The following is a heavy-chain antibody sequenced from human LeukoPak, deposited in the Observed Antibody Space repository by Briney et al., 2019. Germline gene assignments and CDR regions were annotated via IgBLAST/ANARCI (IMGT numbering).Heavy chain of an antibody. J-gene: IGHJ4*02. Sequence: SQTLSLTCTVSGGSISSGDYYWSWIRQPPGKGLEWIGYIYYSGSTYYNPSLKSRVTISVDTSENQFSLKLSSVTAADTAVYYCARSLRVATTFDYWGQGTLVTVSS. CDR3: ARSLRVATTFDY. V-gene: IGHV4-30-4*01. CDR2: IYYSGST. D-gene: IGHD5-12*01. CDR1: GGSISSGDYY.